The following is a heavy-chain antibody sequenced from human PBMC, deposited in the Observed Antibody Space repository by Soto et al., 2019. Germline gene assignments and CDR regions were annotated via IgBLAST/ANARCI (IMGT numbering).Heavy chain of an antibody. CDR1: GGSFRNFV. CDR3: ARDLGGEATIRF. D-gene: IGHD3-16*01. J-gene: IGHJ4*02. V-gene: IGHV1-69*01. Sequence: QVQLVQSGAEVKKPGSSVKVSCKASGGSFRNFVISWVRQAPGQGLEWMGGIIPNSGTTNYAQKFQGKVTITADESTSTAYMELSGLTSEDTVLYYCARDLGGEATIRFWGQGTLVTLSS. CDR2: IIPNSGTT.